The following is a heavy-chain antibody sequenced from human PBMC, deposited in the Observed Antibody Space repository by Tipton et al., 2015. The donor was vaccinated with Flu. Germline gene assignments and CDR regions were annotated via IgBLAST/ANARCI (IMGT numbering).Heavy chain of an antibody. D-gene: IGHD3-10*02. CDR2: LSYSGNT. CDR3: ARLSFYDVDLKNFYFDY. V-gene: IGHV4-59*04. Sequence: TLSLTCSVSGGSVNGYFWSWIRQPPGKGLEWIGGLSYSGNTYYNPSLKSRVVISMDTSKNQFSLKLTSATVADTAIYYCARLSFYDVDLKNFYFDYWGQGALVTVSS. CDR1: GGSVNGYF. J-gene: IGHJ4*02.